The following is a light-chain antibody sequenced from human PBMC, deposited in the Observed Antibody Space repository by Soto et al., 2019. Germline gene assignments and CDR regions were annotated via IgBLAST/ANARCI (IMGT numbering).Light chain of an antibody. Sequence: DIQMTQSPSSLSASVGHRVTITCRASQSISSFLNWYRQKPGRAPELLIYGASSLQSGVPSSVSGSGSGTDFTLTISSLQPEDFATYYCQQSYSAPYTFGQGTKLEIK. CDR2: GAS. J-gene: IGKJ2*01. CDR1: QSISSF. CDR3: QQSYSAPYT. V-gene: IGKV1-39*01.